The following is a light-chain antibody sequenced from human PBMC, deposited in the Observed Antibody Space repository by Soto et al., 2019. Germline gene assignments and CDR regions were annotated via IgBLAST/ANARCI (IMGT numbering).Light chain of an antibody. CDR1: SSDVGAYNY. Sequence: QSVLTQPPSASGSPGQSVTISCTGTSSDVGAYNYVSWYQHRPGKAPKLMIYEVTKRPSGVPDRFSGAKSGNMASLTVSGLQAEDEADYYCTSHAGTNNFPYVFGTGTKVTVL. CDR3: TSHAGTNNFPYV. V-gene: IGLV2-8*01. CDR2: EVT. J-gene: IGLJ1*01.